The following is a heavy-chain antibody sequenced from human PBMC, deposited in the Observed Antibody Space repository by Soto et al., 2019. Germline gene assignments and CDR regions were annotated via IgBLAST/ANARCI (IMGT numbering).Heavy chain of an antibody. V-gene: IGHV3-48*03. D-gene: IGHD4-4*01. J-gene: IGHJ6*02. Sequence: EVQLVESGGGLVQAGGSLRLFCAVSGFTFSSYEMNWVRQAPGKGLEWVSYIGTSGKTIYYADSVRGRFTISRDNAKNSLYLQMNSRRAEDTAVYFCARDPAIYSGKFDYGLDVWGRGTTLTVSS. CDR2: IGTSGKTI. CDR1: GFTFSSYE. CDR3: ARDPAIYSGKFDYGLDV.